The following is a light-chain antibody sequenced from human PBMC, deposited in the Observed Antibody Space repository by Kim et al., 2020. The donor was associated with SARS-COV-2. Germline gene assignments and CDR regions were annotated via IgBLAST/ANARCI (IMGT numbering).Light chain of an antibody. Sequence: APGERTTHSCRASQTISDNCLAWFQQKPGQAPRLLIFGVSNRATGTPDRFSGGGSGTDFTLTINRLEPEDSAVYFCHQYGPSPLTYGAGTKVDIK. CDR2: GVS. J-gene: IGKJ3*01. V-gene: IGKV3-20*01. CDR3: HQYGPSPLT. CDR1: QTISDNC.